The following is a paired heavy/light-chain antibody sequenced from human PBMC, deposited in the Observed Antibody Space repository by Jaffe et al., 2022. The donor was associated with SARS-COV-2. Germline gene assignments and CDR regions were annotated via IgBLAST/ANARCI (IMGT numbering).Light chain of an antibody. CDR3: NSYTSSSTVV. V-gene: IGLV2-14*01. Sequence: QSALTQPASVSGSPGQSITISCTGTSSDVGGYNYVSWYQQHPGKAPKLMIYDVSDRPSGVSNRFSGSKSGNTASLTISGLQAEDEADYYCNSYTSSSTVVFGGGTKLTVL. CDR2: DVS. J-gene: IGLJ2*01. CDR1: SSDVGGYNY.
Heavy chain of an antibody. Sequence: EVQLLESGGGLVQPGGSLRLSCAASGFTFSSYAMSWVRQAPGKGLEWVSAISGSGGSTYYADSAKGRFTISRDNSKNTLYLQMNSLRAEDTAVYYCAKDIRYTSWYDYYHGMDVWGQGTTVTVSS. CDR3: AKDIRYTSWYDYYHGMDV. CDR2: ISGSGGST. CDR1: GFTFSSYA. J-gene: IGHJ6*02. D-gene: IGHD2-2*01. V-gene: IGHV3-23*01.